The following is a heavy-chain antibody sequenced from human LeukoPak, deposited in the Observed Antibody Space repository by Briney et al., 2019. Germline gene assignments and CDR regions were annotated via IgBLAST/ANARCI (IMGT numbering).Heavy chain of an antibody. Sequence: GASVKVSCKASGYTFTDYGVSWVRQAPGQGLEWMGWMNPNSGNTGYAQKFQGRVTITRNTSISTAYMELSSLRSEDTAVYYCARGGGIAVAGNWFDPWGQGTLVTVSS. CDR2: MNPNSGNT. J-gene: IGHJ5*02. D-gene: IGHD6-19*01. V-gene: IGHV1-8*01. CDR1: GYTFTDYG. CDR3: ARGGGIAVAGNWFDP.